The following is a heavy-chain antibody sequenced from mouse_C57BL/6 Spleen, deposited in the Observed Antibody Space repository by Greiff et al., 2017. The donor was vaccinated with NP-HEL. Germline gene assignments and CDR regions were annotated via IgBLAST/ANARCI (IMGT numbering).Heavy chain of an antibody. J-gene: IGHJ3*01. V-gene: IGHV1-4*01. CDR3: ARSHDYDGFAY. CDR1: GYTFTSYT. Sequence: QVQLQQSGAELARPGASVKMSCKASGYTFTSYTMHWVKQRPGQGLEWIGYINPSSGYTKYNQKFKDKATLTADKSSSTAYLQLSSLTSEDSAVYYCARSHDYDGFAYWGQGTLLTVSA. D-gene: IGHD2-4*01. CDR2: INPSSGYT.